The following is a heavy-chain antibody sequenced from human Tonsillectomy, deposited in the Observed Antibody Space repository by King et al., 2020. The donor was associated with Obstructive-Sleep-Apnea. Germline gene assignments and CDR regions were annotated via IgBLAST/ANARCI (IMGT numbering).Heavy chain of an antibody. V-gene: IGHV5-51*01. Sequence: QLVQSGAEVKKPGESLKISCKGSGYSFTTYWIGWVRQMPGKGLEWMGIIYPGDSDTRYSPSFQGQVTISVDKSISTAYLQWSSLKASVTAFYYCARLIMEVAADDSPEGYYFDYWGQGTLITVSS. J-gene: IGHJ4*02. CDR2: IYPGDSDT. D-gene: IGHD6-19*01. CDR3: ARLIMEVAADDSPEGYYFDY. CDR1: GYSFTTYW.